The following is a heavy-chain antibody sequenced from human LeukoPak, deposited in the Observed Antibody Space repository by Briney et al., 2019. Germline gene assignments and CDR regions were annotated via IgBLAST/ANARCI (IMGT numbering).Heavy chain of an antibody. Sequence: PSETLSLTCTVSGVSISSYYWGWIRQPPGKGLEWIGYIYPSGSSNYNPSLKSRVTISVDTSKNQFSLKLSSVIAADTAVYYCARSPPAPKQFDYWGQGTLVTVSS. CDR1: GVSISSYY. J-gene: IGHJ4*02. D-gene: IGHD2-2*01. CDR2: IYPSGSS. V-gene: IGHV4-4*09. CDR3: ARSPPAPKQFDY.